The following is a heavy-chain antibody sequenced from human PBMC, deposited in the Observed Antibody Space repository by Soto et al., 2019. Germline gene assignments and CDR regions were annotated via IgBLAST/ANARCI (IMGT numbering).Heavy chain of an antibody. Sequence: GGSLRLSCAASGFTFSDYYMSWIRQAPGKGLEWVSYISSSSSYTNYADSVKGRFTISRDNAKNSLYLQMNSLRAEDTAVYYCAKASEDGDAFDIWGQGTMVTVSS. D-gene: IGHD2-2*01. J-gene: IGHJ3*02. V-gene: IGHV3-11*06. CDR2: ISSSSSYT. CDR1: GFTFSDYY. CDR3: AKASEDGDAFDI.